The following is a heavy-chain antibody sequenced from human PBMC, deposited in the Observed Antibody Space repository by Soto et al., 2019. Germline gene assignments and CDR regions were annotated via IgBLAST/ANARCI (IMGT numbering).Heavy chain of an antibody. CDR3: ARESYDSGGRYSRWFDP. CDR2: IYNNRST. V-gene: IGHV4-61*01. J-gene: IGHJ5*02. D-gene: IGHD3-22*01. CDR1: GFSVRSDYYY. Sequence: TSETLSLTCTVSGFSVRSDYYYWNWIRQPPGKGPEWIGNIYNNRSTSYNPSLKSRVIISIDTSKNQFSLKLSSVTAADTAVYYCARESYDSGGRYSRWFDPWGQGTLVTVSS.